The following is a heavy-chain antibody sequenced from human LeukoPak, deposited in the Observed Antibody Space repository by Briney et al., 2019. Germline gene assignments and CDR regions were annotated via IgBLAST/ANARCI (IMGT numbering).Heavy chain of an antibody. Sequence: SETLSLTCTVSGGSISSSSYYWGWIRQPPGKGLEWIGSIYYSGSTCYNPSLKSRVTISVDTSKNQFSLKLSSVTAADTAVYYCARRYSGSYSAFDIWGQGTMVTVSS. J-gene: IGHJ3*02. CDR1: GGSISSSSYY. CDR3: ARRYSGSYSAFDI. CDR2: IYYSGST. D-gene: IGHD1-26*01. V-gene: IGHV4-39*01.